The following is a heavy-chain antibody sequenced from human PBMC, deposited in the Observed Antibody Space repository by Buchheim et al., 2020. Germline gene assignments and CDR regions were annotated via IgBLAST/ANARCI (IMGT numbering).Heavy chain of an antibody. CDR3: ARDLYYYGSGSYGFDY. V-gene: IGHV1-18*01. CDR2: ISTYNGNT. D-gene: IGHD3-10*01. Sequence: QVQLVQSGPEVKKPEASVKVSCKSSGYTFNSYGVSWVRQAPGQGLEWMGWISTYNGNTNYPQKFQGRVTMTTDTSTSTADLVLRSLRSDDTAVYYCARDLYYYGSGSYGFDYWGQGTL. J-gene: IGHJ4*02. CDR1: GYTFNSYG.